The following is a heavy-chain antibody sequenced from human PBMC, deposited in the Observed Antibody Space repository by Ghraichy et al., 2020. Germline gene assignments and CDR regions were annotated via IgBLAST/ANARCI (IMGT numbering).Heavy chain of an antibody. Sequence: GSLRLSCAVNGGSFNAYYWNWLRQPPGERLEWIAEINHNDGRSYYNPSLRSRATISLDSSKKQFSLSLNSVTAADTATYYCARGVLGGSRFPTWGPGTLVTVSS. D-gene: IGHD3-16*01. CDR1: GGSFNAYY. J-gene: IGHJ5*02. CDR3: ARGVLGGSRFPT. CDR2: INHNDGRS. V-gene: IGHV4-34*01.